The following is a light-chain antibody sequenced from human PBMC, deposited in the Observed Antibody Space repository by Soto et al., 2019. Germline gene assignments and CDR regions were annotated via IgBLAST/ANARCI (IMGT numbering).Light chain of an antibody. CDR2: DAS. J-gene: IGKJ5*01. CDR3: QQRSNWPPIT. V-gene: IGKV3-11*01. CDR1: QSVSSY. Sequence: EIVLTQSPATLSLSPGERATLSCRASQSVSSYLAWYQQKPGQAPRLLIYDASNRATGIPASFSRSGSETDFTLPSTRLEPEDFAVYYGQQRSNWPPITFGQGTRLEIK.